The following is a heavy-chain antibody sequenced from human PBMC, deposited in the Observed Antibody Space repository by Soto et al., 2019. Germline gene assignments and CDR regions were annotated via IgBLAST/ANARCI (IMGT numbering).Heavy chain of an antibody. Sequence: GGSLRLSCGASGFTFSSYAMGWVRQAPGKGLEWVSNISGGGGNTFYADSVKGRFTISRDNSKNTLYLQMNSLRAEDTAVYYCAKEGPYRCFDYWGQGTLVTVSS. CDR1: GFTFSSYA. V-gene: IGHV3-23*01. D-gene: IGHD3-16*01. J-gene: IGHJ4*02. CDR2: ISGGGGNT. CDR3: AKEGPYRCFDY.